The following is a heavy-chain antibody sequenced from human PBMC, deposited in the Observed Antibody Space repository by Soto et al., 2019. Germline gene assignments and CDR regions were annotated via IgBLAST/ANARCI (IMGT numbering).Heavy chain of an antibody. J-gene: IGHJ6*02. V-gene: IGHV4-38-2*01. D-gene: IGHD3-10*01. CDR3: ARVSGYYGSGRGLYYYGMDV. CDR1: GYSISSGYY. Sequence: PSETLSLTCAVSGYSISSGYYWGWIRQPPGKGLEWIGSIYHSGSTYYNPSLKSRVTISVDTSKNQFSLKLSSVTAADTAAYYCARVSGYYGSGRGLYYYGMDVWGQGTTVTVSS. CDR2: IYHSGST.